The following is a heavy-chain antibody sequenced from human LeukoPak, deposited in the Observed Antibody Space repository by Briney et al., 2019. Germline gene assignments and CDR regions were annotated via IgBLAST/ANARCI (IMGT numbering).Heavy chain of an antibody. Sequence: ASVKVSCKASGYTFTGYYMHWVRQAPGQGLEWMGWINPNSGGTNYAQKFQGRVTMTRDTSITTAYMELSRLRSDDTAVYYCARFDGDYDYVWGSYRKDYFDYWGQGTLVTVSS. J-gene: IGHJ4*02. D-gene: IGHD3-16*02. CDR3: ARFDGDYDYVWGSYRKDYFDY. CDR2: INPNSGGT. CDR1: GYTFTGYY. V-gene: IGHV1-2*02.